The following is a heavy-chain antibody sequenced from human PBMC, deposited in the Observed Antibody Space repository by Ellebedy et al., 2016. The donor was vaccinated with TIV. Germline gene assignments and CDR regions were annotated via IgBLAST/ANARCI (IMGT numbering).Heavy chain of an antibody. CDR3: ARKRDQLLPRSDYYYGMDV. V-gene: IGHV1-69*11. Sequence: SVKVSXKASGCTFTSYGISWVRQAPGQGLEWMGIINPSGGSTSYAQKFQGRVTITADESTSTAYMELSSLRSEDTAVYYCARKRDQLLPRSDYYYGMDVWGQGTTVTVSS. J-gene: IGHJ6*02. CDR1: GCTFTSYG. CDR2: INPSGGST. D-gene: IGHD2-2*01.